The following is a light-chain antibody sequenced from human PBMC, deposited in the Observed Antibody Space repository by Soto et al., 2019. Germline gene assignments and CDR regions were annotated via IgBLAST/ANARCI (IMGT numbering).Light chain of an antibody. CDR2: VAS. Sequence: DIQMTQSPSAVSASVGDRVTITCRASQGINNYLAWFQQKPGKVPKRLIYVASSLQSGVPSRFSGSGSGTEFTLTISSLQPEDFARYDCQQQDSYPLTIGGGTKVEIK. J-gene: IGKJ4*01. V-gene: IGKV1-17*03. CDR3: QQQDSYPLT. CDR1: QGINNY.